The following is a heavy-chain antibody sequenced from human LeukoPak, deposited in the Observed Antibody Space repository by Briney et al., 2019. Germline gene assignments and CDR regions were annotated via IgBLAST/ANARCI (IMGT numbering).Heavy chain of an antibody. Sequence: ASVKVSCKASGYTFTSYGIRWVRQAPGQGLEWMGWISAYNGNTNYAQKLQGRVTMTTDTSTSTAYMELRSLRSDDTAVYYCARDSYSSSWSNYYYYGMDVWGQGTTVTVSS. V-gene: IGHV1-18*01. D-gene: IGHD6-13*01. CDR1: GYTFTSYG. J-gene: IGHJ6*02. CDR3: ARDSYSSSWSNYYYYGMDV. CDR2: ISAYNGNT.